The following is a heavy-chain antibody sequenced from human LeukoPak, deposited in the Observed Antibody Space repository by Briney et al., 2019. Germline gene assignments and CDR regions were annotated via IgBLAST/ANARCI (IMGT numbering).Heavy chain of an antibody. CDR2: ISYDGTNK. CDR1: GFTFTSYA. Sequence: GGSLRLSCAASGFTFTSYAMHWVRQAAGTGLEWVAIISYDGTNKYYADSVKGRFTICRDNSKNTLYLQINSLRAEDSAVYYCARGSWRLVRGAASFEYWGQGTLVTVSS. D-gene: IGHD3-10*01. V-gene: IGHV3-30-3*01. J-gene: IGHJ4*02. CDR3: ARGSWRLVRGAASFEY.